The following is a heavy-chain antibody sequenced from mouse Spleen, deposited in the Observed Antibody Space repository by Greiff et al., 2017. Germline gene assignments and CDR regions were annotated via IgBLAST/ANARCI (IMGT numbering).Heavy chain of an antibody. CDR3: ARSGYGNYVVLFAY. D-gene: IGHD2-1*01. Sequence: VKLQESGAELARPGASVKMSCKASGYTFTSYTMHWVKQRPGQGLEWIGYINPSSGYTKYNQKFKDKATLTADKSSSTAYMQLSSLTSEDSAVYYCARSGYGNYVVLFAYWGQGTLVTVSA. V-gene: IGHV1-4*01. CDR2: INPSSGYT. J-gene: IGHJ3*01. CDR1: GYTFTSYT.